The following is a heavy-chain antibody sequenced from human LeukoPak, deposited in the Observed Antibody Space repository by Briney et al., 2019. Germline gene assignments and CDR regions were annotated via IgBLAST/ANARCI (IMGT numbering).Heavy chain of an antibody. Sequence: GGSLRLSCTASGFIFSGSWMAWIRQAPGKGLEWVAIIKKDGSEQYYVDSMKGRFTISRDNAKNSLFLQMNSLRAEDTAIYYCTTDTWYSAGHWGQGTLVTVSS. V-gene: IGHV3-7*03. D-gene: IGHD2-15*01. J-gene: IGHJ4*02. CDR2: IKKDGSEQ. CDR3: TTDTWYSAGH. CDR1: GFIFSGSW.